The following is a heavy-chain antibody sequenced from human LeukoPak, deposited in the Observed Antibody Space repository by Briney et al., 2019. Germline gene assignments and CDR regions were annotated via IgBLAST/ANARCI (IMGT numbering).Heavy chain of an antibody. Sequence: PSETLSLTCAVYGGSFSGYYWSWIRQPPGKGLEWIGEINHSGSTNYNPSLKSRVTISVDTSKNQFSLKLSSATAADTAVYYCARANYYYYYMDVWGKGTTVTISS. J-gene: IGHJ6*03. V-gene: IGHV4-34*01. CDR3: ARANYYYYYMDV. CDR1: GGSFSGYY. CDR2: INHSGST.